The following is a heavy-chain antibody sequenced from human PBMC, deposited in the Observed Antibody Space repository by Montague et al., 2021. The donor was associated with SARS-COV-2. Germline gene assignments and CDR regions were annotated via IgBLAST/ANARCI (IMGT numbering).Heavy chain of an antibody. D-gene: IGHD3-10*01. CDR1: GGSFSGNY. CDR2: INHGGST. Sequence: SETLSPTCAVYGGSFSGNYWNWTRQPPGKGLEWIGEINHGGSTNYNPSLKSRLTISADTSKNQFSLKLTSVAAADTAVYYCARLRDGVVPSPILGVGPYYSYYYMDVWGKGTTVTGSS. CDR3: ARLRDGVVPSPILGVGPYYSYYYMDV. J-gene: IGHJ6*03. V-gene: IGHV4-34*01.